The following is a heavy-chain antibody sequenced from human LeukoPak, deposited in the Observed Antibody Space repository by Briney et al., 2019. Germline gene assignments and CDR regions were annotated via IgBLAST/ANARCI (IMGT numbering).Heavy chain of an antibody. CDR1: GGSFSGYY. Sequence: KPSETLSLTCAVYGGSFSGYYWSWIRQPPGKGLEWIGEINHSGSTNYNPSLKSRVTISVDTSKNQFSLKLSSLRSEDTAVYYCARAKGRFDYWGQGTLVTVSS. V-gene: IGHV4-34*01. CDR3: ARAKGRFDY. J-gene: IGHJ4*02. CDR2: INHSGST.